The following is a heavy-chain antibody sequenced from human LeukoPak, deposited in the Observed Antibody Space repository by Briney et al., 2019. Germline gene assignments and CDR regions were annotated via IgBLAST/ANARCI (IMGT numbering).Heavy chain of an antibody. CDR1: GYTFTNYG. CDR3: ARVGAYCTSTSCLDY. Sequence: ASVKVSCKASGYTFTNYGISWVRQAPGQGLEWMGWISAYNGNTNYAQKLQGRVTMTTDTCTSTAYMELRSLTSDDTAVYYCARVGAYCTSTSCLDYWGQGTLVTVSS. D-gene: IGHD2-2*01. V-gene: IGHV1-18*01. CDR2: ISAYNGNT. J-gene: IGHJ4*02.